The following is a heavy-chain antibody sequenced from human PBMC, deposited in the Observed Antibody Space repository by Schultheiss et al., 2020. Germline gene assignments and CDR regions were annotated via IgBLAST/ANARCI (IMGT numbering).Heavy chain of an antibody. CDR3: ARGNSGYDY. J-gene: IGHJ4*02. Sequence: GGSLRLSCAASGFTFSTYAMSWVRQAPGKGLEWVSSISSSSSYIYYADSVKGRFTISRDNSKNTLYLQMNSLRAEDMAVYYCARGNSGYDYWGQGTLVTVSS. V-gene: IGHV3-21*01. CDR1: GFTFSTYA. CDR2: ISSSSSYI. D-gene: IGHD5-12*01.